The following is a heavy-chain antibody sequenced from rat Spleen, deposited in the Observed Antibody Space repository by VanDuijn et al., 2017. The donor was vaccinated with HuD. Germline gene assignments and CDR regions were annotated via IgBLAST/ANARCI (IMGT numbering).Heavy chain of an antibody. Sequence: EVQLVESDGGLVQPGRSLKLSCVASGFTFNNYWMNWIRQAPGKGLEWIASISTGGGNTYYRDSVKGRFTISRDNAKSTLYLQMDSLRSEDTATYYCARQTPHGYPGMNYVMDAWGQGASVTVSS. J-gene: IGHJ4*01. CDR1: GFTFNNYW. CDR3: ARQTPHGYPGMNYVMDA. V-gene: IGHV5-31*01. D-gene: IGHD1-4*01. CDR2: ISTGGGNT.